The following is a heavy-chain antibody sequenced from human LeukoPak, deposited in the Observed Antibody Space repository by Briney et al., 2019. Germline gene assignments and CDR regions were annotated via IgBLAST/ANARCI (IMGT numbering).Heavy chain of an antibody. CDR1: GYTFTSYG. V-gene: IGHV1-18*01. CDR2: ISAYNGNT. CDR3: AREGYYYDSSGRAFHDAFDI. D-gene: IGHD3-22*01. Sequence: ASVKVSCKASGYTFTSYGISRVRQAPGQGLEWMGWISAYNGNTNYAQKLQGRVTMTTDTSTSTAYMELRSLRSDDTAVYYCAREGYYYDSSGRAFHDAFDIWGQGTMVTVSS. J-gene: IGHJ3*02.